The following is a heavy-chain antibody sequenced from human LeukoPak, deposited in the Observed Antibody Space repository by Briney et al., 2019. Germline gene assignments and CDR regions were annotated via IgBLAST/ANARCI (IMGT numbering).Heavy chain of an antibody. CDR3: ARKVPSAQSDF. V-gene: IGHV3-21*01. CDR2: ISGNSFWI. Sequence: PGGSLRLSCAVFGFTFSSYSMNWVRQAPGKGLEWVSAISGNSFWIYYADSVKGRFTISRDNAKNSLYLQMDSLRADDTAVYYCARKVPSAQSDFWGQGTLITVSS. J-gene: IGHJ4*02. CDR1: GFTFSSYS.